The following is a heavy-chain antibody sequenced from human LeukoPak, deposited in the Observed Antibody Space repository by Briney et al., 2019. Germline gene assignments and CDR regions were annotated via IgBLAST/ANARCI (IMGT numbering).Heavy chain of an antibody. CDR2: INHSGST. V-gene: IGHV4-34*01. J-gene: IGHJ5*02. D-gene: IGHD2-2*01. Sequence: PSETLSLTCAVDAGSFSGYYWSWIRQPPGKGLEWCGEINHSGSTNYNPSLKSRVTISVDTSKNQFSLKLSSVTAADTAVYYCARVPVGCSSTSCYPWFDPWGQGTLVTVSS. CDR1: AGSFSGYY. CDR3: ARVPVGCSSTSCYPWFDP.